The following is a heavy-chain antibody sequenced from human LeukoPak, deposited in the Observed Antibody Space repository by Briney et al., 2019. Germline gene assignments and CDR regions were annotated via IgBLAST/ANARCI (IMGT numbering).Heavy chain of an antibody. Sequence: PGGSLRLSCAASGFTFSSYAMSWVRQAPGKGLEWVSAISGSGGSTYYADSVKDRFTISRDNSKNTLYLQMNSLRAEDTAVYYCAKERCGVSCYSGPSDYWGQGTLVTVSS. CDR1: GFTFSSYA. V-gene: IGHV3-23*01. CDR3: AKERCGVSCYSGPSDY. J-gene: IGHJ4*02. D-gene: IGHD2-15*01. CDR2: ISGSGGST.